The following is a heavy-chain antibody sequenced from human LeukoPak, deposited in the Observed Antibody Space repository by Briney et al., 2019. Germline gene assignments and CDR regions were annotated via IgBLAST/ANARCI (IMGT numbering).Heavy chain of an antibody. CDR3: ARGLFTYYAEDY. D-gene: IGHD2/OR15-2a*01. Sequence: ASVKVSCKASGYTFTSYDINWVRQATGQGLEWMGWTNPNSGNTGYAQKFQGRVTMTRNTSISTAYMELSSLRSEDTAVYYCARGLFTYYAEDYWGQGTLVTVSS. V-gene: IGHV1-8*01. J-gene: IGHJ4*02. CDR1: GYTFTSYD. CDR2: TNPNSGNT.